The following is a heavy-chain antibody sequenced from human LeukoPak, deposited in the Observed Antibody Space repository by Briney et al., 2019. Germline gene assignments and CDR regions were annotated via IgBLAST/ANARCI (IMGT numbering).Heavy chain of an antibody. CDR2: INPSGGST. CDR3: ARAKLWHPGDY. Sequence: ASVKVSCKASGYIFTSYYMHWVRQAPGQGLEWMGIINPSGGSTSYAQKFQGRVTVTRDTSTSTVYMELSSLRSEDTAVYYCARAKLWHPGDYWGQGTLVTVSS. D-gene: IGHD5-18*01. J-gene: IGHJ4*02. CDR1: GYIFTSYY. V-gene: IGHV1-46*01.